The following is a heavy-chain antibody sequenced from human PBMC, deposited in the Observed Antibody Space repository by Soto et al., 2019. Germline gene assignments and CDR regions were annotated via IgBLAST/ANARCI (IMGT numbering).Heavy chain of an antibody. CDR3: ARYGIVVAGTTSPHWYLKH. CDR2: ISADNGNT. CDR1: GYTFISYG. Sequence: ASVKVSCKASGYTFISYGISWVRQAPGQGLEWMGWISADNGNTKYAQNFQGRVTMTTDTSTSTAYMELRSLRSDDTAVYYCARYGIVVAGTTSPHWYLKHWGQGTLVTVSS. V-gene: IGHV1-18*01. J-gene: IGHJ1*01. D-gene: IGHD6-19*01.